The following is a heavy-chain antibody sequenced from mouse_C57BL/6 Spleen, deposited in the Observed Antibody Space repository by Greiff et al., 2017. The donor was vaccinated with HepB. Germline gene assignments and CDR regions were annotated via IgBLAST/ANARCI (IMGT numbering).Heavy chain of an antibody. Sequence: VQLQESGAELVRPGTSVKVSCKASGYAFTNYLIEWVKQRPGQGLEWIGVLNPGSGGTNYNEKFKGKATLTADKSSSTAYMQLSSLTSEDSAVYFCARGDGSSWGAMDYWGQGTSGTVSS. J-gene: IGHJ4*01. CDR3: ARGDGSSWGAMDY. CDR2: LNPGSGGT. V-gene: IGHV1-54*01. CDR1: GYAFTNYL. D-gene: IGHD1-1*01.